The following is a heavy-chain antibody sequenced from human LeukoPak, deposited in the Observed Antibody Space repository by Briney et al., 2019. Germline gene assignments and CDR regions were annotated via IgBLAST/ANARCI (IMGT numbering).Heavy chain of an antibody. CDR2: IDTDEGST. J-gene: IGHJ4*02. CDR1: GFTLRNYW. CDR3: ARDGSLPDY. V-gene: IGHV3-74*01. Sequence: GGSLRLSCAASGFTLRNYWMHWVRQAPGKGLVWVSRIDTDEGSTSYADSVKGRFTISRDNAKNTLYLQMNSLKAEDTAVYYCARDGSLPDYWGQGTLVTVSS.